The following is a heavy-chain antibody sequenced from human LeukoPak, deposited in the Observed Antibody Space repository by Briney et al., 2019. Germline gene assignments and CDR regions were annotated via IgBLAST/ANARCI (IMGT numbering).Heavy chain of an antibody. J-gene: IGHJ4*02. CDR3: AKDRDYVSLELGY. V-gene: IGHV3-30*18. CDR2: ISYDGSNK. Sequence: GGSLRLSCAAPGFTFSSYGMHWVRQAPGKGLEWVAVISYDGSNKYYADSVKGRFTISRDNSKNTLYLQMNSLRAEDTAVYYCAKDRDYVSLELGYWGQGTLVTVSS. D-gene: IGHD4-17*01. CDR1: GFTFSSYG.